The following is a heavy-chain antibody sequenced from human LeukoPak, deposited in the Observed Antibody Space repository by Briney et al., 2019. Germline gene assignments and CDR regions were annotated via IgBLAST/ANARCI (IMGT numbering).Heavy chain of an antibody. CDR3: AKAPYGLDVGSWFDP. D-gene: IGHD4-17*01. J-gene: IGHJ5*02. CDR2: ISLVSGIT. V-gene: IGHV3-9*01. Sequence: PGGSLRLSCAAPGFTFDDYAMHWVRHAPGKGLEWVSGISLVSGITGYADSVKGRFTISTDNAKNSLYLQINSLRAEDTALYYCAKAPYGLDVGSWFDPWRQGTLVTVSS. CDR1: GFTFDDYA.